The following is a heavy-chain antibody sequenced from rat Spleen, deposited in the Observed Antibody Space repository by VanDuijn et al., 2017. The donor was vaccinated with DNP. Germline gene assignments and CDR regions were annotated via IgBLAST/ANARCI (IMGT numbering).Heavy chain of an antibody. J-gene: IGHJ3*01. D-gene: IGHD1-11*01. CDR1: GFTFRNYG. CDR2: IIYDGSRT. Sequence: EVQLVESGGGLVQPGNSLKLSCAASGFTFRNYGMAWVRQAPKKGLEWVATIIYDGSRTYYRDSVKGRFTISRDNAKNTLYLQMDSLRSEDTATYYCAKPASYGGYWFAYWGQGTLVSVSS. V-gene: IGHV5S10*01. CDR3: AKPASYGGYWFAY.